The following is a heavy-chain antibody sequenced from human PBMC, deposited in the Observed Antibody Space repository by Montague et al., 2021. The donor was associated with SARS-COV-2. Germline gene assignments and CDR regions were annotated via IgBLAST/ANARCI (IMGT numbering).Heavy chain of an antibody. J-gene: IGHJ5*02. CDR1: GGSISSSSYY. CDR3: ARPVSYYDILSSSTNWFDH. D-gene: IGHD3-9*01. CDR2: IYYSGST. V-gene: IGHV4-39*01. Sequence: SETLSLTCTVSGGSISSSSYYWGWIRQPPGKGLEWIGSIYYSGSTYYNPSLKSRVTISVDTSKNQFSLKLSSVTAADTAVYYCARPVSYYDILSSSTNWFDHWGQGTLVTVSS.